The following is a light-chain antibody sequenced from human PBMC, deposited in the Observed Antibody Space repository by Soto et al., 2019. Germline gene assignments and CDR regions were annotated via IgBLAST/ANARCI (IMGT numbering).Light chain of an antibody. CDR2: GAS. J-gene: IGKJ5*01. Sequence: EIVLTQSPGTLSLSPGERATLSCRASQSVSSIYFAWYQQKPGQAPRLLIYGASSRATGIPDRFNGSGSGTDFTLTISRLEPEDFAVYYCQQFGTSPPSTFGQGTRLEIK. V-gene: IGKV3-20*01. CDR1: QSVSSIY. CDR3: QQFGTSPPST.